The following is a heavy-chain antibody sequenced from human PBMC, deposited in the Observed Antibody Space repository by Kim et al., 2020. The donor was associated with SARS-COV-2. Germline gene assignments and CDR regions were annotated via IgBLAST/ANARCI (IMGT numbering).Heavy chain of an antibody. D-gene: IGHD3-3*01. CDR2: ISSSSSYI. V-gene: IGHV3-21*01. Sequence: GGSLRLSCAASGFTFSSYSMNWVRQAPGKGLEWVSSISSSSSYIYYADSVKGRFTISRDNAKNSLYLQMNSLRAEDTAVYYCARLRPPNCFDYWGQGTLVTVSS. CDR3: ARLRPPNCFDY. CDR1: GFTFSSYS. J-gene: IGHJ4*02.